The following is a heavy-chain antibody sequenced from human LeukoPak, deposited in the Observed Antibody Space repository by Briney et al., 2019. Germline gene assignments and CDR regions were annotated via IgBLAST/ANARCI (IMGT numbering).Heavy chain of an antibody. D-gene: IGHD3-10*01. CDR3: AKDRAAYSYSDMDV. CDR1: GFTFSNYS. J-gene: IGHJ6*02. Sequence: PGGSLTLSCAAYGFTFSNYSMRWVRQAPGKGREGVSILIASGGGPFFADSVMGGCTISRDSSENTLFLQMNSLRTEDTAVYYCAKDRAAYSYSDMDVWGQGTTVTVSS. CDR2: LIASGGGP. V-gene: IGHV3-23*01.